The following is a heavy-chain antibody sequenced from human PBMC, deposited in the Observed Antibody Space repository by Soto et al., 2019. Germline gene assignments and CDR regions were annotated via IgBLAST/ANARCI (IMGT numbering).Heavy chain of an antibody. CDR2: IYHSGST. V-gene: IGHV4-4*02. D-gene: IGHD3-3*01. CDR3: AKRNLRRLRFLETH. Sequence: QVQLQESGPGLVKPSGTLSLTCAVSGDSMSNPNWWSWVRQPPGKGLEWIGEIYHSGSTNYNPSLKTPVAISVDTSKIQFSLNLTSVTAADTAVYYFAKRNLRRLRFLETHWGQGTMITVSS. CDR1: GDSMSNPNW. J-gene: IGHJ4*02.